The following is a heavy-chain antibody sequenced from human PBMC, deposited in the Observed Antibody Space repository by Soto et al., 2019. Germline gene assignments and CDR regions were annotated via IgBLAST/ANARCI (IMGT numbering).Heavy chain of an antibody. D-gene: IGHD2-2*01. Sequence: ASVKVSCKASGYTFTSYGISWVRQAPGQGLEWMGWISAYNGNTNYAQKLQGRVTMTTDTSTSTAYMELRSLSSDDTAVYYCARTGYCSSTSCFGGNWFDPWGQGTLVTVSS. CDR1: GYTFTSYG. V-gene: IGHV1-18*01. CDR3: ARTGYCSSTSCFGGNWFDP. CDR2: ISAYNGNT. J-gene: IGHJ5*02.